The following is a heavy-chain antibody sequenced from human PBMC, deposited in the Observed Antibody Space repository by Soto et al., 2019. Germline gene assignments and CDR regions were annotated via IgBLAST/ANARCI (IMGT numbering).Heavy chain of an antibody. J-gene: IGHJ4*02. CDR2: IIPSFGTA. V-gene: IGHV1-69*01. D-gene: IGHD6-19*01. CDR3: ARDKGGWYRLIGY. CDR1: GGTFSSYA. Sequence: QVQLVQSVAEVKKPGSSVKVSCKASGGTFSSYAISWVRQAPGQGLEWMGGIIPSFGTANYAQQFQGRVTITADESTSTAYMARSSLRSEDTAVYYCARDKGGWYRLIGYWGQGTLVTVSS.